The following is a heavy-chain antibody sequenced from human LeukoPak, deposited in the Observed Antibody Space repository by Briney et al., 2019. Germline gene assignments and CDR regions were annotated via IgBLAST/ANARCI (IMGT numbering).Heavy chain of an antibody. CDR2: ISSSGSTI. Sequence: GGXLRLSCAASGFTFSSYEMNWVRQAPGKGLEWVSYISSSGSTIYYADSVKGRFTISRDKAKNSMYLQMNSLRAEDTAVYYCARKEDYSYADPYYFDYWGQGTLVTVSS. J-gene: IGHJ4*02. CDR1: GFTFSSYE. D-gene: IGHD5-18*01. V-gene: IGHV3-48*03. CDR3: ARKEDYSYADPYYFDY.